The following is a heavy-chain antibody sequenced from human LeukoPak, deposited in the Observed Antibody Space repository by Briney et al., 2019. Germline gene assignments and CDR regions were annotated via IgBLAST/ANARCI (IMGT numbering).Heavy chain of an antibody. D-gene: IGHD5-18*01. CDR1: GGSFSGYY. V-gene: IGHV4-34*01. CDR2: INHSGST. J-gene: IGHJ1*01. Sequence: PSETLSLTCAVYGGSFSGYYWSWIRQPPGKGLEWIGEINHSGSTNYNPSLKSRVTISVDTSKNQFSLKLSSVTAADTAVYYCVRGRRIQLWLGVEYFQHWGQGTLVTVSS. CDR3: VRGRRIQLWLGVEYFQH.